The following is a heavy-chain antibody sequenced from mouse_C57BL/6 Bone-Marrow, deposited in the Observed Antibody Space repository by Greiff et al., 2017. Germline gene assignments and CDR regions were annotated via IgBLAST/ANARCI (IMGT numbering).Heavy chain of an antibody. V-gene: IGHV14-4*01. CDR2: IDPENGDT. J-gene: IGHJ2*03. D-gene: IGHD1-1*01. CDR1: GFNIKDDY. CDR3: TAIYYYGSGRLDY. Sequence: VQLQQSGAELVRPGASVKLSCTASGFNIKDDYMHWVKQRPEQGLEWIGWIDPENGDTEYAAKFQGQATITADTASNTDYLQLSSLTSEDTAVYYGTAIYYYGSGRLDYGGRGTGLTVTA.